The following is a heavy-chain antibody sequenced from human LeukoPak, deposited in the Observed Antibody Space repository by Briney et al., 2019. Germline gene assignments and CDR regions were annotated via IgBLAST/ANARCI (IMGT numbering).Heavy chain of an antibody. CDR1: GFTFSSYA. J-gene: IGHJ4*02. Sequence: GASLRLSCAASGFTFSSYAMSGVRQAPGKGLEGVSAISGSGGSTYYADSVKGRLTICRDNSKNKLYLKMNSLRAEHTDVYYCAKPLLHYGDYDYWGQGTLVTVS. CDR3: AKPLLHYGDYDY. D-gene: IGHD4-17*01. V-gene: IGHV3-23*01. CDR2: ISGSGGST.